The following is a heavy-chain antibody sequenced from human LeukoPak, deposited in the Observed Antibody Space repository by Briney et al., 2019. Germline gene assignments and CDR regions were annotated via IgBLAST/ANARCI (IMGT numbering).Heavy chain of an antibody. D-gene: IGHD2-8*01. Sequence: GGSLRLSCAASGFTFSSFDMHWVRQAPGKGLEWVSFIWHDGTNKYYVDSVEGRFTISRDNSKNMVYLQLNSLRAEDTAVYFCARNSLNGFYYFDYWGQGTLVTVS. CDR3: ARNSLNGFYYFDY. V-gene: IGHV3-33*03. CDR1: GFTFSSFD. J-gene: IGHJ4*02. CDR2: IWHDGTNK.